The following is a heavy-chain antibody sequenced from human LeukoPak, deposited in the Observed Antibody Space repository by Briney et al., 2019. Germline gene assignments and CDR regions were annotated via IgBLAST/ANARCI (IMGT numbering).Heavy chain of an antibody. J-gene: IGHJ4*02. Sequence: KAGGSLRLSCVASGFSFSTYDMNWVRQAPGKGLEWVSAITSTSNHINYADSVKGRFTISRDSANNSLYLQMNSLRAEDTAVYYCARVYSATGYGSGYYDYWGQGTLVTVSS. CDR1: GFSFSTYD. CDR3: ARVYSATGYGSGYYDY. CDR2: ITSTSNHI. D-gene: IGHD3-10*01. V-gene: IGHV3-21*01.